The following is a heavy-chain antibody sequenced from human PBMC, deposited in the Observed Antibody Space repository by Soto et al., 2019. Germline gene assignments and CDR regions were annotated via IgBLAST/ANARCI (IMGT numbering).Heavy chain of an antibody. CDR2: ISAYNGNT. CDR1: GYTFTSYG. J-gene: IGHJ4*02. V-gene: IGHV1-18*01. CDR3: ARDLYQFIPADMWTY. D-gene: IGHD2-2*01. Sequence: ASVKVSCKASGYTFTSYGISWVRQAPGQGLEWMGWISAYNGNTNYAQKLQGRVTMTTDTSTSTAYMELRSLRSDDTAVYYCARDLYQFIPADMWTYWGQGTLVTVSS.